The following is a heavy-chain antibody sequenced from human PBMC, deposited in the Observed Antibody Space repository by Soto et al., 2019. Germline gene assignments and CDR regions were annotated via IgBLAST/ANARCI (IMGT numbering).Heavy chain of an antibody. Sequence: GASVKVSCKASGGTFSSYAISWVRQAPGQGLEWMGGIIPIFGTANYAQKFQGRVTITADESTSTAYMELSSLRSEDTAVYYCARVYYYDSSGYGWFDPRGPGNPGHRLL. CDR2: IIPIFGTA. J-gene: IGHJ5*02. D-gene: IGHD3-22*01. CDR1: GGTFSSYA. V-gene: IGHV1-69*13. CDR3: ARVYYYDSSGYGWFDP.